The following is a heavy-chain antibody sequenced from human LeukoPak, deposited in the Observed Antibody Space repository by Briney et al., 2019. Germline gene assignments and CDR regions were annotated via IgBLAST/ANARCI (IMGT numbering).Heavy chain of an antibody. J-gene: IGHJ5*02. CDR1: GGSFSGYY. CDR2: INHSGST. Sequence: SETLSLTCAVYGGSFSGYYWSWIRQPPGKGLEWIGEINHSGSTNYNPSLKSRVTISVDTSKNQFSLKLSSVTAADTAVYYCARDRAVAGNRGWFDPWGQGTLVTVSS. V-gene: IGHV4-34*01. CDR3: ARDRAVAGNRGWFDP. D-gene: IGHD6-19*01.